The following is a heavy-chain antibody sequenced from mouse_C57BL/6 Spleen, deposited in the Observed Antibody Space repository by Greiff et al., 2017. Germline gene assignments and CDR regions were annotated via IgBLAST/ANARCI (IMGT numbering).Heavy chain of an antibody. Sequence: EVKLQESGGGLVKPGGSLKLSCAASGFTFSSYAMSWVRQTPEKRLEWVATISDGGSYTYYPDNVKGRITIARDNAKNNLYLQMSHLKSEDTAMYYCAREGEYYAMDYWGQGTSVTVSS. CDR1: GFTFSSYA. CDR2: ISDGGSYT. CDR3: AREGEYYAMDY. V-gene: IGHV5-4*01. J-gene: IGHJ4*01.